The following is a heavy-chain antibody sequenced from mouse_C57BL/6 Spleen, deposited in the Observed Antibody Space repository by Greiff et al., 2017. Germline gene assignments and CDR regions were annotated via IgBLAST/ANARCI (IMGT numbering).Heavy chain of an antibody. J-gene: IGHJ4*01. Sequence: EVQGVESGGGLVKPGGSLKLSCAASGFTFSSYAMSWVRQTPEKRLEWVATISDGGSYTYYPDNVKGRFTISRDNAKNNLYLQMSHLKSEDTAMYYCARVGGLDYYAMDYWGQGTSVTVSS. D-gene: IGHD4-1*01. CDR3: ARVGGLDYYAMDY. CDR1: GFTFSSYA. CDR2: ISDGGSYT. V-gene: IGHV5-4*01.